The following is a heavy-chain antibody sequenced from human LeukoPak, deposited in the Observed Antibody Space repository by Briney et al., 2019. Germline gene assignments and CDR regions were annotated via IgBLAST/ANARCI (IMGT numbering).Heavy chain of an antibody. CDR1: GFTFCVYS. CDR2: ISTSGWTT. V-gene: IGHV3-11*01. CDR3: ARERDDSDDTVFRGAFDI. D-gene: IGHD4-17*01. J-gene: IGHJ3*02. Sequence: GGSLRLSCTASGFTFCVYSMSWIRQAPGKGLECVSYISTSGWTTYYADSVKGRFTISRDNAETSMYLEMNSLRADDTAVYYCARERDDSDDTVFRGAFDIWGQGTVVTVSS.